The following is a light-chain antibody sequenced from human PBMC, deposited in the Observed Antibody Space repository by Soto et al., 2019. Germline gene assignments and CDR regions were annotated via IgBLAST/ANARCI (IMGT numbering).Light chain of an antibody. CDR3: QKYNSSPVP. CDR1: QDISNY. J-gene: IGKJ2*01. Sequence: IQMTQSPSALSASVGDRVTITCRASQDISNYLAWYQQKPGKAPKLLIYAASTLQAGVPSRFSGSGSGTDFTLTISSLQPEDCATYYFQKYNSSPVPFGQGTKVEIK. CDR2: AAS. V-gene: IGKV1-27*01.